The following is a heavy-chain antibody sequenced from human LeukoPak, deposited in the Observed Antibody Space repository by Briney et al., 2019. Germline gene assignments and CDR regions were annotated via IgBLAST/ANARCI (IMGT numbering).Heavy chain of an antibody. CDR3: ARDAEYSSGWFSNFDY. V-gene: IGHV3-74*01. D-gene: IGHD6-19*01. CDR2: INDDGSTT. Sequence: GGSLRLSCAASGFTFSRSWMHWVRQAPGKGLVWVSRINDDGSTTSYADSVKGRFTISRDNSKNTLYLQMNSLRAEDTAVYYCARDAEYSSGWFSNFDYWGQGTLVTVSS. CDR1: GFTFSRSW. J-gene: IGHJ4*02.